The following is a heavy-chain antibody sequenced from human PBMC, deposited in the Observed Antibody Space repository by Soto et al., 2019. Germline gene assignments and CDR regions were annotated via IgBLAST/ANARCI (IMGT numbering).Heavy chain of an antibody. D-gene: IGHD6-13*01. V-gene: IGHV3-74*01. Sequence: GGSLRLSCAASGFTFSSNWMHWVRQAPGKGLVWVSRINSDGSITSYADSVKGQFTISRDNAKNTLYLQMNSLRAEDTAVYYCARGSSSWYVSFDYWGQGTLVTVSA. CDR1: GFTFSSNW. J-gene: IGHJ4*02. CDR2: INSDGSIT. CDR3: ARGSSSWYVSFDY.